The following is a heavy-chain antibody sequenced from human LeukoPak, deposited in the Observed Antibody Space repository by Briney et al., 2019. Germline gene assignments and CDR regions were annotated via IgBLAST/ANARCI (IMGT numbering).Heavy chain of an antibody. D-gene: IGHD3-22*01. CDR1: GGTFDSHA. J-gene: IGHJ6*02. CDR3: ARGVSQYFYDSTGYENGMDI. CDR2: IIPIVGTA. V-gene: IGHV1-69*13. Sequence: SVKVSCTTSGGTFDSHAINWVRLAPGQGLEWMGGIIPIVGTANFAQKFQGRLTITADEYTSTAFMELSSLRSEDTAVYYCARGVSQYFYDSTGYENGMDIWGQGTTVTVSS.